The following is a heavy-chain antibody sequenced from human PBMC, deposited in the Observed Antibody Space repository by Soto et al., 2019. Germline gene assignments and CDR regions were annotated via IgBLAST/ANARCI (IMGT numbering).Heavy chain of an antibody. J-gene: IGHJ6*02. D-gene: IGHD2-8*01. V-gene: IGHV1-2*04. CDR3: ARGDSTDCSNGVCSFFYNHDMDV. CDR2: INPKSGGT. CDR1: GYSFTDYH. Sequence: ASVKVSCKASGYSFTDYHIHWVRQAPGQGLEWLGRINPKSGGTSTAQKFQGWVTMTTDTSISTASMELTRLTSDDTAIYYCARGDSTDCSNGVCSFFYNHDMDVWGQGTTVTGSS.